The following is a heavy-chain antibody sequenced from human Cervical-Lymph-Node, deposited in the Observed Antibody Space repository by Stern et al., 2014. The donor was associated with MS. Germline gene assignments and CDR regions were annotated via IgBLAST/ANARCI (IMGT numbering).Heavy chain of an antibody. J-gene: IGHJ4*02. CDR2: ISTDTGGA. CDR3: ARDRGSHSDY. V-gene: IGHV1-2*02. D-gene: IGHD1-26*01. Sequence: VKLVESGAEVKKPGASVKVSCKASGYSFTAYFIHWVRQAPGQGLEWMGWISTDTGGANYAQRFQGRVTMTRDTSISTTYMELSRLRSDDTAVYYCARDRGSHSDYWGQGTLVTVSS. CDR1: GYSFTAYF.